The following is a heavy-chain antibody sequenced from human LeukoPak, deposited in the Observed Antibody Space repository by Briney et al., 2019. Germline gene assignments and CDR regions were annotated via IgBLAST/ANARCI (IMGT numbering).Heavy chain of an antibody. J-gene: IGHJ4*02. CDR2: IKEDGSDK. Sequence: GGSLRLSCAAYGFTFSNYWMDWVRQSPGKGLEWVANIKEDGSDKYYVDSVKGRFTISRDNAKNSLYLRMNSLRAEDTAVYYCARNSGWFRFDYWGQGTLVTVSS. V-gene: IGHV3-7*03. D-gene: IGHD6-19*01. CDR3: ARNSGWFRFDY. CDR1: GFTFSNYW.